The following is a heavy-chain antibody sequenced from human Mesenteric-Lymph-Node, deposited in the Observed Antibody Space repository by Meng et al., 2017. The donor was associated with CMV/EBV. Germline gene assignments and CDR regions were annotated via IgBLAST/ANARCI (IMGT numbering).Heavy chain of an antibody. CDR1: GFTFSSYS. V-gene: IGHV3-21*01. CDR3: ASTYYDFWSGYTGSDYYGTDV. D-gene: IGHD3-3*01. J-gene: IGHJ6*02. Sequence: GGSLRLSCAASGFTFSSYSMNWVRQAPGKGLEWVSSISSSSSYIYYADSVKGRFTISRDNAKNSLHLQMNSLRAEDTAVYYCASTYYDFWSGYTGSDYYGTDVWGQGTTVTVSS. CDR2: ISSSSSYI.